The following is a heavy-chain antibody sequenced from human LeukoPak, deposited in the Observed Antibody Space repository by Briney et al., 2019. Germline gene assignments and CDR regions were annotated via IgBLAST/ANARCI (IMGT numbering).Heavy chain of an antibody. V-gene: IGHV3-74*01. CDR1: GFKFSKHW. CDR2: INNDGSDT. D-gene: IGHD7-27*01. Sequence: GGAPRLSCAAPGFKFSKHWVHWGRQNPGEGLVWVARINNDGSDTSHADSVEGRFTISRDNAENTLYLQMNSLRVEDTAMYFCARNNWGIDDWGQGTLVTVSS. J-gene: IGHJ4*02. CDR3: ARNNWGIDD.